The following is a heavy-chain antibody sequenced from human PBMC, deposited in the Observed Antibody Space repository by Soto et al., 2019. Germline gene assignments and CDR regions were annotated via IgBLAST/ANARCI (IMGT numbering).Heavy chain of an antibody. Sequence: QVQLVQSGAEVKKPGSSVKVSCKASGGTFSSYAISWVRQAPAQGLEWMGGIIPIFGTANYAQKFQGRVTITADESTSTAYMELSSLRSEDTAVYYCARSRVVAASWYYYGMDVWGQGTTVTVSS. J-gene: IGHJ6*02. CDR1: GGTFSSYA. CDR3: ARSRVVAASWYYYGMDV. CDR2: IIPIFGTA. V-gene: IGHV1-69*01. D-gene: IGHD2-15*01.